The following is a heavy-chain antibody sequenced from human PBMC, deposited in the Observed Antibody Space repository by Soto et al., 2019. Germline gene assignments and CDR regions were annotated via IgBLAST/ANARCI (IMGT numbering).Heavy chain of an antibody. Sequence: SETLSLTCTVSGGSISSSSYYWGWIRQPPGKGLEWIGSIYYSGSTYYNPSLKSRVTISVDTSKNQFSLKLSSVTAADTAVYYCARHFGELNDAFDIWGQGTVVTVSS. J-gene: IGHJ3*02. CDR2: IYYSGST. CDR1: GGSISSSSYY. V-gene: IGHV4-39*01. D-gene: IGHD3-10*01. CDR3: ARHFGELNDAFDI.